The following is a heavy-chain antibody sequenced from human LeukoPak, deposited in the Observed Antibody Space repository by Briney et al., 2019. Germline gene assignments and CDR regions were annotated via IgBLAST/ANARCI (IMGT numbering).Heavy chain of an antibody. CDR2: IYSGGST. Sequence: PGGSLRLSCAASGFTFSSNYMSWVRQAPGKGLEWVSVIYSGGSTYYADSVKGRFTISRDNSKNTLYLQMNSLRAEDTAVYYCASSRVPKGDPFDYWGQGTLVTVSS. D-gene: IGHD2-21*01. CDR1: GFTFSSNY. V-gene: IGHV3-53*01. CDR3: ASSRVPKGDPFDY. J-gene: IGHJ4*02.